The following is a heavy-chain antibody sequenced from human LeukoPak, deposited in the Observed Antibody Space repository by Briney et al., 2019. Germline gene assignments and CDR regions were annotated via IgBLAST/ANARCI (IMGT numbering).Heavy chain of an antibody. CDR1: GDSVSNNSVA. CDR2: TYYRSKWYN. J-gene: IGHJ5*02. D-gene: IGHD3-10*01. V-gene: IGHV6-1*01. CDR3: ARDMDYYGSGSYYNSRRFDP. Sequence: PSQTLSLTCAISGDSVSNNSVAWNWIRHSPSRGLEWLGRTYYRSKWYNDYAVSVKSRITINPETAKNQFSLQLNSVTPEDTAVYYCARDMDYYGSGSYYNSRRFDPWGQGTLVTVSS.